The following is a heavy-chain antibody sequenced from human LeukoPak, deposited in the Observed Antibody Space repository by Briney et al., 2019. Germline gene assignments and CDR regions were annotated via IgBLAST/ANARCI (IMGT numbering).Heavy chain of an antibody. J-gene: IGHJ4*02. V-gene: IGHV4-34*01. Sequence: SETLSLTCAVYGGSFSGYYWSWIRQPPGKGLDWIGEINHSGSTNYNPSLKSRVTISVDTSKNQFSLKLSSVTAADTAVYYCARAQYYDYVWGSYRTPFDYWGQGTLVTVSS. D-gene: IGHD3-16*02. CDR2: INHSGST. CDR1: GGSFSGYY. CDR3: ARAQYYDYVWGSYRTPFDY.